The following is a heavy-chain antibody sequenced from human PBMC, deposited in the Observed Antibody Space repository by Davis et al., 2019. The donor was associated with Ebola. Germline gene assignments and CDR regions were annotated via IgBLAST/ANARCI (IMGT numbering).Heavy chain of an antibody. J-gene: IGHJ4*02. CDR1: GGSISSHY. D-gene: IGHD5-12*01. CDR2: IYYSGNT. CDR3: ARLGIVATF. Sequence: PSETLSLTCTVSGGSISSHYWSWIRQPPGKGLEWVGYIYYSGNTYYNPSLQSRVIISIDTSKNHFSLKLNSVTAADTAVYYCARLGIVATFWGQGTLVTVSS. V-gene: IGHV4-59*08.